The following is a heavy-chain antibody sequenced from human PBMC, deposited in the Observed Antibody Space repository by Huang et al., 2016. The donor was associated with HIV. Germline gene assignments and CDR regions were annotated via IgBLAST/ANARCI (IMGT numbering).Heavy chain of an antibody. V-gene: IGHV4-34*01. CDR1: GGSFTTYY. CDR2: SNNGGST. Sequence: QQQLQQWGAGLLKPSETLSLTCAVYGGSFTTYYWGWIRQPPGKGLEWIGESNNGGSTQDSPALKSRVTISLDTSKNQVSLKMTSVSAADTAVYYGVRGPRYVSADWYARLRNYWFFDLWGRGSLVSVSS. D-gene: IGHD3-9*01. CDR3: VRGPRYVSADWYARLRNYWFFDL. J-gene: IGHJ2*01.